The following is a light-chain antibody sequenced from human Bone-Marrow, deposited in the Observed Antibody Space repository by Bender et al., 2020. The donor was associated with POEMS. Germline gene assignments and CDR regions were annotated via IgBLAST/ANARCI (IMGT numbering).Light chain of an antibody. CDR2: DVS. Sequence: QSALTQPASVSASPGQSITISCTGTSTDIGGYNYVSWYQQHPGKAPKPILYDVSHRPSGVSNRFSGSKSGNTAYLTISGLQAEDEADYYCSSYTSSSTLRVFGGGTRLTVL. CDR1: STDIGGYNY. CDR3: SSYTSSSTLRV. J-gene: IGLJ3*02. V-gene: IGLV2-14*03.